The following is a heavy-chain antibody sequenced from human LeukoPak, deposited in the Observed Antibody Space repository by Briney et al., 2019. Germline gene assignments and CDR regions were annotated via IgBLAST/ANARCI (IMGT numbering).Heavy chain of an antibody. J-gene: IGHJ6*02. CDR1: GYTFTGYY. CDR2: INPNSGGT. V-gene: IGHV1-2*02. CDR3: ASLTGQYYYYYGMDV. D-gene: IGHD7-27*01. Sequence: ASVKVSCKASGYTFTGYYMHWVRQASGQGLEWMGWINPNSGGTNYAQKFQGRVTMTRDTSISTAYMELSRLRSDDTAVYYCASLTGQYYYYYGMDVWGQGTTVTVSS.